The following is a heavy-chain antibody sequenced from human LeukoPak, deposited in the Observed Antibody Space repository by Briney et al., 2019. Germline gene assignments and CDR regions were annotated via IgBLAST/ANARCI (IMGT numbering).Heavy chain of an antibody. J-gene: IGHJ4*02. Sequence: PSQTLSLTCTVSGGSISSYYWSWIRQPPGKWLEWIGYIYYSRSTNYNPSLKSRVTISVDTSKSQFSLKLSSVTAADTAVYYCARLGGYGYFDYWGQGTLVTVSS. D-gene: IGHD5-12*01. CDR3: ARLGGYGYFDY. CDR1: GGSISSYY. V-gene: IGHV4-59*01. CDR2: IYYSRST.